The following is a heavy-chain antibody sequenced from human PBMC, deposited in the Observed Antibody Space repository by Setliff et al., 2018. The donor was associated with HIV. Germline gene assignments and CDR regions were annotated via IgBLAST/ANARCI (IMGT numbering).Heavy chain of an antibody. CDR3: AHREVGYNSGWKEGLLDY. V-gene: IGHV4-59*01. D-gene: IGHD6-19*01. Sequence: SETLSLTCTVSGGSISNYYWNWIRQSPGKGLEWIGYIYYSESADYHSSPSLKSRLTVSKDTPKNQVVLIMTNMDPVDTGTYYCAHREVGYNSGWKEGLLDYWGQGAVVTVSS. CDR2: IYYSESA. CDR1: GGSISNYY. J-gene: IGHJ4*02.